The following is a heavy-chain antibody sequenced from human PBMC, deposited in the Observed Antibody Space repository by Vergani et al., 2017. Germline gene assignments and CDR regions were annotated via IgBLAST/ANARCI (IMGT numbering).Heavy chain of an antibody. V-gene: IGHV1-69*13. D-gene: IGHD3-22*01. CDR3: ARDDITIIVVVIGYHGMDV. Sequence: QVQLLQSGAAVRKPGSSVTVSCKASGDTFSNYAITWVRQAPGQGLQWMGRMIPTFDSKNYAPRFQGRVTLTADASASTAYMELSSLRSEDTAVYYCARDDITIIVVVIGYHGMDVWGQGTTVTVSS. CDR2: MIPTFDSK. J-gene: IGHJ6*02. CDR1: GDTFSNYA.